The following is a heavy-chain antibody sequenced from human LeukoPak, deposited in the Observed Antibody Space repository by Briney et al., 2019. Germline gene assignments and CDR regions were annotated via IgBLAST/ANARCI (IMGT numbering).Heavy chain of an antibody. J-gene: IGHJ4*02. D-gene: IGHD1-26*01. CDR2: ISSSSSTI. V-gene: IGHV3-48*01. CDR1: GFTFSSYS. CDR3: ARGGPLGGSSSYYFDY. Sequence: GRSLRLSCAASGFTFSSYSMNWVRQAPGKGLEWVSYISSSSSTIYYADSVKGRFTISRDNAKNSLYLQMNSLRTEDTAVYYCARGGPLGGSSSYYFDYWGQGTLVTVSS.